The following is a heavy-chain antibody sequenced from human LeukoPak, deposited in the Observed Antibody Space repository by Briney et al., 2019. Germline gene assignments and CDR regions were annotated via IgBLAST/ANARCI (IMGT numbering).Heavy chain of an antibody. Sequence: SQTLSLTCTVSGGSISSGGYYWSWIRQHPGKGLEWIGYIYYSGSTYYNPSLKSRVTISVDTSKNQFSLKLSSVTAADTAVYYCARAPGDYYDFWSGYSDWGQGTLVTVSS. CDR1: GGSISSGGYY. V-gene: IGHV4-31*03. D-gene: IGHD3-3*01. CDR2: IYYSGST. J-gene: IGHJ4*02. CDR3: ARAPGDYYDFWSGYSD.